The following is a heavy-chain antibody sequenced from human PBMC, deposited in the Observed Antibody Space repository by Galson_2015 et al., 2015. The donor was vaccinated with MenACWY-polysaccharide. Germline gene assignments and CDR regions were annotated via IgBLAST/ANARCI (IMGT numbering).Heavy chain of an antibody. CDR2: ISGSGFSI. V-gene: IGHV3-23*01. CDR1: EITFNTYA. Sequence: SLRLSCAVSEITFNTYAMTWVRQAPGKGLEWVATISGSGFSIHHADSVKGRSTISRDNSKNTVFLLMNNLKAADTAVYYCAKNTSQAAGSAPYYYGLDVWGLGTTVTVSS. CDR3: AKNTSQAAGSAPYYYGLDV. J-gene: IGHJ6*02. D-gene: IGHD6-13*01.